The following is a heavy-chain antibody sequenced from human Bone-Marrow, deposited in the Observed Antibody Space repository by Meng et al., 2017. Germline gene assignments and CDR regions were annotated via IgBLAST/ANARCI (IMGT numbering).Heavy chain of an antibody. CDR3: ARDGRGYGMDV. Sequence: LSLTCAASGFTFSSYAMHWVRQAPGKGLEWVAVISYDGSNKYYADSVKGRFTISRDNSKNTLYLQMNSLRAEDTAVYYCARDGRGYGMDVWGQGTTVTVSS. CDR1: GFTFSSYA. CDR2: ISYDGSNK. J-gene: IGHJ6*02. V-gene: IGHV3-30*01. D-gene: IGHD3-10*01.